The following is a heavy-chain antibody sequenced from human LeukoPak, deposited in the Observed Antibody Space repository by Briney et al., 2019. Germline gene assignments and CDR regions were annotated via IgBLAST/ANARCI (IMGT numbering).Heavy chain of an antibody. CDR1: GGSISSSTYY. Sequence: SETLSLTCTVSGGSISSSTYYWGWIRQPPGKGLEWIGNIYYSGSTYYNPSLKSRVTISVDTSKNQFSLKLNSVTAADTAVYYCARLSHYYDSSGYYLGSYYFDYWGQGTLVTVSS. D-gene: IGHD3-22*01. CDR2: IYYSGST. J-gene: IGHJ4*02. V-gene: IGHV4-39*01. CDR3: ARLSHYYDSSGYYLGSYYFDY.